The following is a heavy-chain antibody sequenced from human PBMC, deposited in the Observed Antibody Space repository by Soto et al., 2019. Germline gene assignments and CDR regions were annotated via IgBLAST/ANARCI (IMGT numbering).Heavy chain of an antibody. CDR1: GGSISSDF. CDR3: AKWSRQLGGWGLDP. Sequence: PSETLSLTCTISGGSISSDFWTWIRQPAGKGLEFIGRIYSGGINYNPSLESRATMSVDTSKNEFSVRLSSVGAADTAVYYCAKWSRQLGGWGLDPWGQGTLVTVSS. D-gene: IGHD1-1*01. J-gene: IGHJ5*02. V-gene: IGHV4-4*07. CDR2: IYSGGI.